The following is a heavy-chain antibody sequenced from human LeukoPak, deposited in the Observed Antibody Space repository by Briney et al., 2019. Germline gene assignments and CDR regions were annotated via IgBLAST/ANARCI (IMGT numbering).Heavy chain of an antibody. CDR3: AKELILSMGRGTYYQTYFDY. J-gene: IGHJ4*02. D-gene: IGHD3-10*01. Sequence: GGSLRLSCAASGFTFSTYSMNWVRQAPGKGLEWVSYISGGSSNTYYADSVKGRFTISRDNAKNSLYLQMNSLRAEDTAVYYCAKELILSMGRGTYYQTYFDYWGQGTRVTVSS. CDR2: ISGGSSNT. V-gene: IGHV3-48*01. CDR1: GFTFSTYS.